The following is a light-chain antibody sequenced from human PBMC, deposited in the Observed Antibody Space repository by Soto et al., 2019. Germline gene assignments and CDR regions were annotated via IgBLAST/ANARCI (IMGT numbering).Light chain of an antibody. V-gene: IGKV1-5*01. CDR2: DAS. J-gene: IGKJ2*01. Sequence: DIRMTQSPSTLSASAGDRVTITCRASQSISSWLAWYQQKPGKAPKLLIYDASSLQSGVPSRFSGSGSGTEFTLTISGLQSEDFATYYCQQYNSYPLTFGQGTKLEIK. CDR1: QSISSW. CDR3: QQYNSYPLT.